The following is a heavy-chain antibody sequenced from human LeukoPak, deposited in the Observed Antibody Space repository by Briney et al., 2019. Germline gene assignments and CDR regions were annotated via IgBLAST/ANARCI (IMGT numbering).Heavy chain of an antibody. Sequence: PGGSLRLSCAASGFTFDDYAMHWVRQAPGKGLEWVSGISWNSGSIGYADSVKGRFTISRDNAKNSLYLQMNSLRAEDTALYYCAKVWDGDYPRGAFDIWGQGTMVTVSS. J-gene: IGHJ3*02. CDR3: AKVWDGDYPRGAFDI. V-gene: IGHV3-9*01. CDR2: ISWNSGSI. CDR1: GFTFDDYA. D-gene: IGHD4-17*01.